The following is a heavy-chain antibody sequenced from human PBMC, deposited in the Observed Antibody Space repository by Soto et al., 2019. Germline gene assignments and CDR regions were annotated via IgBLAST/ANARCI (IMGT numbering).Heavy chain of an antibody. V-gene: IGHV3-23*01. CDR3: AKASSCWTYFDY. CDR1: GFTFSSYA. D-gene: IGHD6-19*01. J-gene: IGHJ4*02. CDR2: ISGSGGST. Sequence: EVQLLESGGGLVQPGGSLRLSCAASGFTFSSYAMSWVRQAPGKGLEWVSTISGSGGSTYYADSVKGRFTMSRDNSKNTLYLQMNSLRADDTAVYYCAKASSCWTYFDYWGQGTLVTVSS.